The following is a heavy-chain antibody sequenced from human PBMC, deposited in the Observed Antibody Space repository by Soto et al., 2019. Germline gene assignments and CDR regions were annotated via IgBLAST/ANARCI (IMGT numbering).Heavy chain of an antibody. V-gene: IGHV4-59*08. CDR1: GGSISSYY. D-gene: IGHD6-6*01. Sequence: SETLSLTCTVSGGSISSYYWRWIRQPPGKGLEWIGYIYYSGSTNYNPSLKSRVTISVDTSKNQFSLKLSSVTAADTAVYSCARRYGSCFDYWGQGTLVTVSS. CDR2: IYYSGST. J-gene: IGHJ4*02. CDR3: ARRYGSCFDY.